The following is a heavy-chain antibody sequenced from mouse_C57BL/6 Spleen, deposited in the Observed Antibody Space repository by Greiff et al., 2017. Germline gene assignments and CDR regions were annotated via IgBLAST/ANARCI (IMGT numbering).Heavy chain of an antibody. V-gene: IGHV1-26*01. Sequence: VQLQQSGPELVKPGASVKISCKASGYTFTDYYMNWVKQSHGKSLEWIGDINPNNGGTSYNQKFKGKATLTVDKSSSTAYMELRSLTSEDSAVYYCARSPDYDYAMDYWGQGTSVTVSS. CDR2: INPNNGGT. CDR3: ARSPDYDYAMDY. D-gene: IGHD2-4*01. CDR1: GYTFTDYY. J-gene: IGHJ4*01.